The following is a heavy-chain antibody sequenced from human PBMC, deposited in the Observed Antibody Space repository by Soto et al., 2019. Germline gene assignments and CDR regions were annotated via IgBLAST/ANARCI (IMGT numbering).Heavy chain of an antibody. D-gene: IGHD3-22*01. CDR3: AADPSYYDSSGYYPYYYYGMDV. CDR1: GFTFTSSA. CDR2: IVVGSGNT. V-gene: IGHV1-58*02. J-gene: IGHJ6*02. Sequence: QMQLVQSGPEVKKPGTSVKVSCKASGFTFTSSAMQWVRQARGQRLEWIGWIVVGSGNTNYAQKFQERVPITRDMSTSTAYMELSSLRSEDTAVYYCAADPSYYDSSGYYPYYYYGMDVWGQGTTVTVSS.